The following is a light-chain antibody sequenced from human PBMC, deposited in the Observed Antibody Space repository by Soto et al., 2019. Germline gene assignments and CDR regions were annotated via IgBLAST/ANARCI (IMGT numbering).Light chain of an antibody. CDR1: QSVSSN. CDR2: GAS. CDR3: QQYNNCPPIT. J-gene: IGKJ5*01. V-gene: IGKV3-15*01. Sequence: EMVTTQSPATLSVSPGERATLSCRASQSVSSNLAWYQQKPGQAPRLLIYGASTRATGIPARFSGSGSGTEFTLTISSLQSEDFAVYYCQQYNNCPPITFGQGTRLEIK.